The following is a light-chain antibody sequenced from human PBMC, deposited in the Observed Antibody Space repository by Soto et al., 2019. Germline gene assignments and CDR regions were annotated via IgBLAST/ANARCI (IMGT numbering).Light chain of an antibody. CDR1: QTIAMY. CDR3: QQSFTTPYT. J-gene: IGKJ2*01. Sequence: IQMTQSPSSLSASVGDRVSITCRASQTIAMYVNWFQQKPGKAPKPLIYTTSSLQSGVPPRFSGSGSETDFTLTISRLQPEDSATYYCQQSFTTPYTLGQGTKVDIK. V-gene: IGKV1-39*01. CDR2: TTS.